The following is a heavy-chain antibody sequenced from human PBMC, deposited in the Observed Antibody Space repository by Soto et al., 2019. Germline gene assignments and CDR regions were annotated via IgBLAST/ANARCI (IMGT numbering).Heavy chain of an antibody. CDR1: GGSISSYY. CDR2: IYYSGST. V-gene: IGHV4-59*08. Sequence: QVQLQESGPGLVKPSETLSLTCTVSGGSISSYYWSWIRQPPGKGLEWIGYIYYSGSTNYNPSLTSRVTTPVATPKNQSSLRLSAVTAADTAVYYCARRYGGTFDYWGQGTLVTVSS. J-gene: IGHJ4*02. CDR3: ARRYGGTFDY. D-gene: IGHD2-15*01.